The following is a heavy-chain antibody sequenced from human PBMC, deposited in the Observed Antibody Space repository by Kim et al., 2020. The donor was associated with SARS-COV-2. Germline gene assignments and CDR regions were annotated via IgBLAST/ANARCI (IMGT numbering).Heavy chain of an antibody. CDR3: ARGPNWGTDR. V-gene: IGHV1-2*02. Sequence: ASVKVSCQASGYSFRDYYIHWVRQAPGQRPEWMGWVDPKSGGTVYAQNFQARVTMTSDTSINTVTLHLNGLMSGDTAVYYCARGPNWGTDRWGQGTLVVVS. J-gene: IGHJ4*02. CDR1: GYSFRDYY. D-gene: IGHD7-27*01. CDR2: VDPKSGGT.